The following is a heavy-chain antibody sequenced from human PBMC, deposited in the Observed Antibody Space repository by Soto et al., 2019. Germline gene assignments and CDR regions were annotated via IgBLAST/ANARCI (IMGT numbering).Heavy chain of an antibody. V-gene: IGHV4-4*07. J-gene: IGHJ4*02. CDR2: IYTRGAT. CDR3: ARGGIQLASAFDH. CDR1: GSSFSNFY. D-gene: IGHD3-3*02. Sequence: PSETLSLTCCVSGSSFSNFYWSWIRQPAGKGLEWIGRIYTRGATSYTPSLQRRVTMSVDTSQTQMSLNLTSVTAADTAVYYCARGGIQLASAFDHWAQGLLGTVSS.